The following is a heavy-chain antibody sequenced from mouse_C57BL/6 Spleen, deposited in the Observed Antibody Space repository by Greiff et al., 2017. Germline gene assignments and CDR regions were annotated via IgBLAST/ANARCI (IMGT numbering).Heavy chain of an antibody. V-gene: IGHV5-4*03. CDR1: GITFSSYA. CDR2: ISDGGSYT. Sequence: EVKLVESGGGLVKPGGSLKLSCAASGITFSSYAMSWVRQTPEKRLEWVATISDGGSYTYYPDNVKGRFTISRDNAKNNLYLQMSHLKSEDTAMYYCARGEVYFDYWGQGTTLTVSS. CDR3: ARGEVYFDY. J-gene: IGHJ2*01.